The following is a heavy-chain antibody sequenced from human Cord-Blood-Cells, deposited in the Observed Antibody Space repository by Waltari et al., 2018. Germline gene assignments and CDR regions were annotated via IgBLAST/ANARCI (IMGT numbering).Heavy chain of an antibody. CDR1: GFTFSNAW. CDR3: TTVGYSYGYVGYYYYYMDV. D-gene: IGHD5-18*01. CDR2: IKSKTDGGTI. V-gene: IGHV3-15*01. Sequence: EVQLVESGGGLVKPGGSLRLSCAASGFTFSNAWMSWVRQAPGKGLEWVGRIKSKTDGGTIDYAAPVKGRFTISRDDSKNTLYLQMNSLKTEDTAVYYCTTVGYSYGYVGYYYYYMDVWGKGTTVTVSS. J-gene: IGHJ6*03.